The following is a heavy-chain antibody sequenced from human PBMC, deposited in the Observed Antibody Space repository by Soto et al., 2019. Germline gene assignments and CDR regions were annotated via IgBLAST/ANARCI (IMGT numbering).Heavy chain of an antibody. CDR3: AKGSSGLRFLEWLSPHDY. V-gene: IGHV3-23*01. D-gene: IGHD3-3*01. CDR2: SSGGDDST. CDR1: GFTFSNYA. J-gene: IGHJ4*02. Sequence: GESLKISCAASGFTFSNYAMTWVRQAPGKGLEWVSRSSGGDDSTYYADSVKGRFTISRDNSKNTLYLQMNSLRAEDTAVYFCAKGSSGLRFLEWLSPHDYWGQGTLVTVSS.